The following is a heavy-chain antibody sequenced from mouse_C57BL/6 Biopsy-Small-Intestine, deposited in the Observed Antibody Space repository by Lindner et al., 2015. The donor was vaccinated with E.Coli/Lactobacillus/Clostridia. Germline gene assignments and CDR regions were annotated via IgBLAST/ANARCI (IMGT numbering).Heavy chain of an antibody. CDR2: IYPRSGNT. Sequence: VQLQESGAELVRPGTSAKVSCKVSGYAFTNYLIEWVKRRTGQGLEWIGEIYPRSGNTYYNEKFKGKATLTADKSSSTAYMELRSLASEDSAVYFCARSKAMDYWGQGTSVTVSS. V-gene: IGHV1-54*01. CDR3: ARSKAMDY. CDR1: GYAFTNYL. J-gene: IGHJ4*01.